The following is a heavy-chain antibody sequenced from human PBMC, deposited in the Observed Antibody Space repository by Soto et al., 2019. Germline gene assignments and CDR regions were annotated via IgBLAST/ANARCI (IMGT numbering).Heavy chain of an antibody. J-gene: IGHJ4*02. CDR2: ISSSSSTI. V-gene: IGHV3-48*02. CDR3: ARGGLELRPTRLDY. D-gene: IGHD1-7*01. CDR1: GFTFSSYS. Sequence: EVQLVESGGGLVQPGGSLRLSCAASGFTFSSYSMNWVRQAPGKGLEWVSYISSSSSTIYYADSVKGRFTISRDNAKNSLYLQMNSLRDEDTAGYYCARGGLELRPTRLDYWGQGTLVTVSS.